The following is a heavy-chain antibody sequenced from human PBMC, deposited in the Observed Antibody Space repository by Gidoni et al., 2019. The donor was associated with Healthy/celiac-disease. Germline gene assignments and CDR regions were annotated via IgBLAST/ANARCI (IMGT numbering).Heavy chain of an antibody. Sequence: VQLVETGGGLIQPGGSLRLSCAASGFTVSSNYMSWVRQAPGKGLAWVSVFYSGGSTYYADSVNGRFTISRDNSKNTLYLQMNSLRAEDTAVYYCARAPYGDYFDYWGQGTLVTVSS. J-gene: IGHJ4*02. CDR1: GFTVSSNY. V-gene: IGHV3-53*02. D-gene: IGHD4-17*01. CDR3: ARAPYGDYFDY. CDR2: FYSGGST.